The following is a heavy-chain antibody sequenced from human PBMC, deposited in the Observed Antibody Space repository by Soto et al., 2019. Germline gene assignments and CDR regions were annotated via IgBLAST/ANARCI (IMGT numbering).Heavy chain of an antibody. J-gene: IGHJ4*02. CDR2: ISGGDIRT. Sequence: EVQLLESGGGLVQPGGSLRLSCVASGFSFSNYAMTWVRQAPGKGLEWVSVISGGDIRTYYADSVKGRFTISRDNSKNTLYLQMNSLRAEDTAVYYCAKNRERDAWYEEYWGQGTLVTVSS. CDR1: GFSFSNYA. D-gene: IGHD6-13*01. CDR3: AKNRERDAWYEEY. V-gene: IGHV3-23*01.